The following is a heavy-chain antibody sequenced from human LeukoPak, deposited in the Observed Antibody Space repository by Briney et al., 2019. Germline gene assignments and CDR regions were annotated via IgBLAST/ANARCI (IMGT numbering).Heavy chain of an antibody. CDR1: GGTFSSYA. J-gene: IGHJ4*02. Sequence: ASVKVPCKASGGTFSSYAISWVRQAPGQGLEWMGRIIPILGITNYAQKFQGRVTITADKSTSTAYMELSSLRSDDTAVYYCARDPSGGYVPYFDYWGQGTLVTVSS. D-gene: IGHD3-16*01. CDR2: IIPILGIT. CDR3: ARDPSGGYVPYFDY. V-gene: IGHV1-69*04.